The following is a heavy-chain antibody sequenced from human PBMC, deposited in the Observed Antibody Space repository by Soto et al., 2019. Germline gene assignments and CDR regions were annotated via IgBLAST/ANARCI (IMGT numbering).Heavy chain of an antibody. CDR2: FDPEDGEA. CDR1: GYTLTELS. D-gene: IGHD2-2*01. J-gene: IGHJ3*02. Sequence: ASVKVSCKVSGYTLTELSMHWVRQAPGKGLEWMGGFDPEDGEAIYAQKFQGRVTMTEDTSTDTAYMELSSLRSEDTAVYYCATEDIVVVPAAIRVLDIWGQGTMVTVSS. CDR3: ATEDIVVVPAAIRVLDI. V-gene: IGHV1-24*01.